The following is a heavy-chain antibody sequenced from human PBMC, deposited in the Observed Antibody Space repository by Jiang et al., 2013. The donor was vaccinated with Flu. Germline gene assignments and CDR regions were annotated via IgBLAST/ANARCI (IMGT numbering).Heavy chain of an antibody. J-gene: IGHJ4*02. CDR3: ARDNQYDYYFDS. D-gene: IGHD3-3*01. V-gene: IGHV3-33*01. Sequence: VIWYDGSNKYYGDSVKGRFTISRDNFKNTLYLEMNSLRAEDTALYYCARDNQYDYYFDSWGQGTLVTVSS. CDR2: IWYDGSNK.